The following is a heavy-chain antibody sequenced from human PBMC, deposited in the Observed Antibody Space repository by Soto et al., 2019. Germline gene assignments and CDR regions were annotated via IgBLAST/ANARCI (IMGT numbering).Heavy chain of an antibody. J-gene: IGHJ4*02. CDR2: IIPLYGTV. V-gene: IGHV1-69*06. D-gene: IGHD3-10*01. Sequence: QAHLAQSGAEVKKPGSSVTVSCKASGGTFNSYGISWVRQAPGQGLDWMGVIIPLYGTVNYAQKFQGRVSITADKSTSTAYMDLNSLRSDDTAVYYCARVMVIRGVIPSHFGLWGQGTQVTVSS. CDR1: GGTFNSYG. CDR3: ARVMVIRGVIPSHFGL.